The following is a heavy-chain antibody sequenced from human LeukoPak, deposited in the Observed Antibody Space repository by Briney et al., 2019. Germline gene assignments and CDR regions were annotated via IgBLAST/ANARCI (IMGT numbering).Heavy chain of an antibody. Sequence: SVKVSCKASGGTFSSYAISWVRQAPGQGLEWMGGIIPIFGTANYAQKFQGRVTITADESTSTAYMELSSLRSEDTAVYCCARDSRGYSAAAGNFDYWGQGTLVTVSS. V-gene: IGHV1-69*13. D-gene: IGHD6-13*01. CDR3: ARDSRGYSAAAGNFDY. J-gene: IGHJ4*02. CDR2: IIPIFGTA. CDR1: GGTFSSYA.